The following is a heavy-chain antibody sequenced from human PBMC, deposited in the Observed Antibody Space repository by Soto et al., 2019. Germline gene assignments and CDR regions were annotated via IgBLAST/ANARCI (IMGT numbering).Heavy chain of an antibody. Sequence: QVQLVQSGAEVKKPGASVKVSCKASGYTVTNYGISCVRQAPGQGREWMGWISAYNGKTNYAQNLQGRVTMTADTSTSTAYMELRSLRADDTAVYYCAIDRQQQLVVAYYYGMDVWGQGTTVTVSS. D-gene: IGHD6-13*01. CDR2: ISAYNGKT. J-gene: IGHJ6*02. CDR1: GYTVTNYG. CDR3: AIDRQQQLVVAYYYGMDV. V-gene: IGHV1-18*01.